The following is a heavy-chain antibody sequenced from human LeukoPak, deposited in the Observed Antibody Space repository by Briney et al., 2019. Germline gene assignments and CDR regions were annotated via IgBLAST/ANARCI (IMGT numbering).Heavy chain of an antibody. D-gene: IGHD3-16*01. CDR1: GFTVSSYA. Sequence: GGSLRLSCAASGFTVSSYAVHWVRQAPGKGLEWVSVISYDGSNKYYADSVKGRFTISRANSNNTLYQQMNSLRAEDTAVYYCARDRGHSYGPQYYFDYWGQGTLVTVSS. CDR2: ISYDGSNK. CDR3: ARDRGHSYGPQYYFDY. J-gene: IGHJ4*02. V-gene: IGHV3-30-3*01.